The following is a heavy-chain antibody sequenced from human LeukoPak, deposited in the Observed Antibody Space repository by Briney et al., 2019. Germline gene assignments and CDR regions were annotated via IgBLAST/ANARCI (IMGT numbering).Heavy chain of an antibody. CDR1: GFTFSSYA. CDR2: ISGSGGST. V-gene: IGHV3-23*01. J-gene: IGHJ4*02. Sequence: GGSLRLSCAASGFTFSSYATSWGRQAPGKGLEWVSAISGSGGSTYYADSVKGRFTISRDNSKNTLYLQMNSLRAEDTAVYYCASFCSSTSCYTWWGQGTLVTVSS. D-gene: IGHD2-2*02. CDR3: ASFCSSTSCYTW.